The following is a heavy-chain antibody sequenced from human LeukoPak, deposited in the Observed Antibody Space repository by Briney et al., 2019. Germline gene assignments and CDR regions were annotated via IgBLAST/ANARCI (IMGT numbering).Heavy chain of an antibody. Sequence: GGSLRLSCTTSGFRFRDDAISRVRQAPGKGLEWVAVISYDGSNKYYADSVKGRFTISRDNSKNTLYLQMNSLRAEDTAVYYCARTYYDFWSGYLYFDYWGQGTLVTVSS. CDR3: ARTYYDFWSGYLYFDY. V-gene: IGHV3-30-3*01. CDR2: ISYDGSNK. CDR1: GFRFRDDA. J-gene: IGHJ4*02. D-gene: IGHD3-3*01.